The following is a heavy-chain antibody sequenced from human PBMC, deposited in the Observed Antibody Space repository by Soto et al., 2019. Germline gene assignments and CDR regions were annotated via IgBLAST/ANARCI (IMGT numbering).Heavy chain of an antibody. J-gene: IGHJ4*02. CDR1: GGSFSGYY. D-gene: IGHD2-15*01. Sequence: SETLSLTCAVYGGSFSGYYWSWIRQPPGKGLEWIGEINHSGSTNYNPSLKSRVTISVDTSKNQFSLKLSSVTAADTAVYYCASRYHGGRRFDYWGQGTLVTVPS. V-gene: IGHV4-34*01. CDR3: ASRYHGGRRFDY. CDR2: INHSGST.